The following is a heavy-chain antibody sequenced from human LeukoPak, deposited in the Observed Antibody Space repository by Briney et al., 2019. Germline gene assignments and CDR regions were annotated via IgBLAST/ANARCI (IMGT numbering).Heavy chain of an antibody. V-gene: IGHV3-53*01. CDR3: ARLGGSGSPPFYYYGMDV. D-gene: IGHD3-10*01. CDR2: IYSGGST. J-gene: IGHJ6*02. Sequence: GGSLRLSCADSGFTVSSNYMSWVRQAPGKGLEWVSVIYSGGSTYYADSVKGRFTISRDNSKNTLYLQMNSLRAEDTAVYYCARLGGSGSPPFYYYGMDVWGQGTTVTVSS. CDR1: GFTVSSNY.